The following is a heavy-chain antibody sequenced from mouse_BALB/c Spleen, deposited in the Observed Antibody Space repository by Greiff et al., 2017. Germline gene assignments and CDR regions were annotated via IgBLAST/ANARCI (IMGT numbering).Heavy chain of an antibody. CDR3: ARGSTGRFAY. V-gene: IGHV3-2*02. D-gene: IGHD1-1*01. CDR2: ISYSGST. J-gene: IGHJ3*01. Sequence: EVKLMESGPGLVKPSQSLSLTCTVTGYSITSDYAWNWIRQFPGNQLEWMGYISYSGSTSYNPSLKSRISITRDTSKNQFFLQLNSVTTEDTATYYCARGSTGRFAYWGQGTLVTVSA. CDR1: GYSITSDYA.